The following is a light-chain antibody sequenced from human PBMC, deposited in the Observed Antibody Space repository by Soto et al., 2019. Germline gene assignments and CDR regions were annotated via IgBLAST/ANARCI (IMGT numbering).Light chain of an antibody. J-gene: IGLJ1*01. Sequence: QSVLTQPRSVSGSPGQSVTISCTGTSSDVGGYNYVSWYQQYSGKAPKVMIYDVSKRPSGVPDRFSGSKSGNTASLTISGLQAEDEADYYCCSYTSGNTYVFASGTKLTVL. V-gene: IGLV2-11*01. CDR3: CSYTSGNTYV. CDR2: DVS. CDR1: SSDVGGYNY.